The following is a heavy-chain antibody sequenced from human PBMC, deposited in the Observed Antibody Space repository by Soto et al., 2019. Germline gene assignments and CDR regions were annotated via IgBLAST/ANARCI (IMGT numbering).Heavy chain of an antibody. CDR2: ISGSGGST. CDR3: AKDFDAAAGTFDAFDI. D-gene: IGHD6-13*01. J-gene: IGHJ3*02. V-gene: IGHV3-23*01. Sequence: PGGSLRLSCAASEFTFRSYAMSWVRQAQGKGLEWVSAISGSGGSTYYADSVKGRFTISRDNSKNTLYLQMNSLRAEDTAVYYCAKDFDAAAGTFDAFDIWGQGTKVTVSS. CDR1: EFTFRSYA.